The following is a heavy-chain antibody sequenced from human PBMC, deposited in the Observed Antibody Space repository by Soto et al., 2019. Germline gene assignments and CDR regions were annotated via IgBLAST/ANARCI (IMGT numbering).Heavy chain of an antibody. J-gene: IGHJ4*02. V-gene: IGHV1-18*01. Sequence: QVQLVQSGAEVKKPGASVKVSCKASGYTFTSYGISWVRQAPGQGLEWMGWISAYNGNTNYAQKLQGRVTMTTDTSTSTAYMERRSLRSDDTAVYYCARVEGDYDFWGGYSGYFDYWGQGTLVTVSS. CDR3: ARVEGDYDFWGGYSGYFDY. CDR1: GYTFTSYG. D-gene: IGHD3-3*01. CDR2: ISAYNGNT.